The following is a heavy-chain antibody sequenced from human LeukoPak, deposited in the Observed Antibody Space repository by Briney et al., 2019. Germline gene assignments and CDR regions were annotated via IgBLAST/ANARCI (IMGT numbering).Heavy chain of an antibody. CDR1: GYTFTSYG. D-gene: IGHD3-22*01. CDR3: ASYNCYDSSGYYAFDI. CDR2: ISAYNGNT. Sequence: ASVKVSCKASGYTFTSYGISWVRQAPGQGLEWMGWISAYNGNTNYAQKLQGRVTMTTDTSTSTAYMELRSLRSDDTAVYYCASYNCYDSSGYYAFDIWGQGTMVTVSS. V-gene: IGHV1-18*01. J-gene: IGHJ3*02.